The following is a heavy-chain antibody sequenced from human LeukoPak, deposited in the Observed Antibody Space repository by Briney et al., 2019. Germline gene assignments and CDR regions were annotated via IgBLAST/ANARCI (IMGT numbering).Heavy chain of an antibody. D-gene: IGHD5-12*01. CDR2: IYYSGST. J-gene: IGHJ4*02. CDR1: GGSISSYY. Sequence: SETLSLTCTLSGGSISSYYWSWIRQPPGKGLEWIGYIYYSGSTYYNPSLKSRVTISVDTSKNQFSLKLSSVTAADTAVYYCARGAQWLRPDYWGQGTLVTVSS. CDR3: ARGAQWLRPDY. V-gene: IGHV4-59*08.